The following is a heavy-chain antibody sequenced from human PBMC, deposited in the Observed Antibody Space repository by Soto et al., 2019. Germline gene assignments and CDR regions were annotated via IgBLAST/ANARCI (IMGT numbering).Heavy chain of an antibody. CDR1: GGSISSSGYY. CDR3: WRRGQGWFFDF. D-gene: IGHD6-19*01. V-gene: IGHV4-39*01. J-gene: IGHJ4*02. Sequence: QLQLQESGPGLVKPSETLSLICTVSGGSISSSGYYWGWIRQPPGKGLEGIGSMHYSGSTYYNPSPKSRGTSTPDTSKNQVPLDVNSLAGSEPAWVYFWRRGQGWFFDFLGQGTLVTVSS. CDR2: MHYSGST.